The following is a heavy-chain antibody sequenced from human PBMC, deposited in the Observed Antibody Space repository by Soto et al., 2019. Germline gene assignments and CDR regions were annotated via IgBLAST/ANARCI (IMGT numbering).Heavy chain of an antibody. Sequence: GGSLILSCAASGFTFSSYAMSWVRQAPGKGLEWVSAISGSGGSTYYADSVKGRFTISRDNSKNTLYLQMNSLRAEDTAVYYCAKDFPYCGGDCYISFDDWGQGNLVTVSS. J-gene: IGHJ4*02. CDR2: ISGSGGST. CDR1: GFTFSSYA. D-gene: IGHD2-21*02. CDR3: AKDFPYCGGDCYISFDD. V-gene: IGHV3-23*01.